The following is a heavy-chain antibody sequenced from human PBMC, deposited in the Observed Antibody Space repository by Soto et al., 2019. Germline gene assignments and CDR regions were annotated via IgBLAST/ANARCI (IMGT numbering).Heavy chain of an antibody. Sequence: SETLSLTCAVSGGSINSGSYSWIWIRQPPGKGLEWIGYIYHSGSTNLNPSLKSRVTISVDTSTNQFSLQLNSVTAADTAVYFCARGELLGDAFDIWGQGTMVTVSS. J-gene: IGHJ3*02. CDR2: IYHSGST. D-gene: IGHD1-26*01. CDR1: GGSINSGSYS. CDR3: ARGELLGDAFDI. V-gene: IGHV4-30-2*01.